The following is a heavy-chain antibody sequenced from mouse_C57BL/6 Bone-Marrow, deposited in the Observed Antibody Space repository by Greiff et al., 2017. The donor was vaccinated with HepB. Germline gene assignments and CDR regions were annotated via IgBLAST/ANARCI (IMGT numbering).Heavy chain of an antibody. CDR2: IDPSDSYT. J-gene: IGHJ3*01. Sequence: QVQLQQPGAELVMPGASVKLSCKASGYTFTSYWMHWVKQRPGQGLEWIGEIDPSDSYTNYNQKFKGKSTLTVDKSSSTAYMQLSSLTSEDSAVYYCARRGDCYYWFAYWGQGTLVTVSA. V-gene: IGHV1-69*01. CDR3: ARRGDCYYWFAY. D-gene: IGHD2-3*01. CDR1: GYTFTSYW.